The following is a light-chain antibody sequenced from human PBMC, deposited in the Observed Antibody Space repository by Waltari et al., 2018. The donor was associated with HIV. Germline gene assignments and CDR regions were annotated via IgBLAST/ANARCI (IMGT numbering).Light chain of an antibody. Sequence: EIVLTQSPGTLSLSPGERATLSCRASQSVSRNYLAWYEQKYGQAPRLLIYGASSRATGIPDRFSGSGSGTDFTLTISSLEPEDFAVYYCHHYSSSPITFDQGTRLEIK. CDR1: QSVSRNY. CDR3: HHYSSSPIT. V-gene: IGKV3-20*01. CDR2: GAS. J-gene: IGKJ5*01.